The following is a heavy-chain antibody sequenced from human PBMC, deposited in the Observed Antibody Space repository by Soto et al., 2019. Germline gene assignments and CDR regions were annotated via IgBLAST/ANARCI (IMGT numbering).Heavy chain of an antibody. CDR1: GGSISSGGYY. J-gene: IGHJ5*02. CDR3: ARDDKDYYDSSGSDPWFDP. CDR2: IYYSGST. V-gene: IGHV4-31*03. Sequence: SETLSLTCTVSGGSISSGGYYWSWIRQHPGKGLEWIGYIYYSGSTYYNPSLKSRVTISVDTSKNQFSLKLSSVTAADTAVYYCARDDKDYYDSSGSDPWFDPWGQGTLVTSPQ. D-gene: IGHD3-22*01.